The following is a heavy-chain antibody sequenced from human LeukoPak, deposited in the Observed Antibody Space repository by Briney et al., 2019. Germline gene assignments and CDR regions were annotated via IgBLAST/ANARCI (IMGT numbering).Heavy chain of an antibody. Sequence: ASVKVSCKASGYTFGAYYMYWVRQAPGQGLEWMGWIRPNSGGTNYTQKFQGRVTMTRDTSISTAYMELSRLRSDDTAVYYCARDRGYYGSETKINWFDPWGQGTLVTVSS. J-gene: IGHJ5*02. CDR2: IRPNSGGT. CDR1: GYTFGAYY. CDR3: ARDRGYYGSETKINWFDP. V-gene: IGHV1-2*02. D-gene: IGHD3-10*01.